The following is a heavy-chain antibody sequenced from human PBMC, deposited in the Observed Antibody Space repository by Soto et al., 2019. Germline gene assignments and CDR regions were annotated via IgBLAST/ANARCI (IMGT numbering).Heavy chain of an antibody. J-gene: IGHJ1*01. CDR2: ISYDGSNK. Sequence: PGGSLRLSCAASGSTFSSYAMHWVRQAPGKGLEWVAVISYDGSNKYYADSVKGRFTISRDNSKNTLYLQMNSLRAEDTAVYYCARDRVESGYPEYFQHWGQGTLVTAPQ. CDR3: ARDRVESGYPEYFQH. CDR1: GSTFSSYA. V-gene: IGHV3-30*14. D-gene: IGHD3-22*01.